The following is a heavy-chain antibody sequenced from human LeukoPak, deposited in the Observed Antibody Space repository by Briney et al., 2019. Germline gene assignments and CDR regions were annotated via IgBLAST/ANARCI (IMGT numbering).Heavy chain of an antibody. J-gene: IGHJ6*02. V-gene: IGHV4-34*01. CDR2: INHSGST. CDR3: ARLVGSTSRNYYYYGMDV. D-gene: IGHD2-2*01. CDR1: GGSFSGYY. Sequence: SETLSLTCAVYGGSFSGYYWSWIRPPPGKGREWSGEINHSGSTNYNPSLKSRVTISVDTSKNQFSLKLSSVTAADTAVYYCARLVGSTSRNYYYYGMDVWGQGTTVTVSS.